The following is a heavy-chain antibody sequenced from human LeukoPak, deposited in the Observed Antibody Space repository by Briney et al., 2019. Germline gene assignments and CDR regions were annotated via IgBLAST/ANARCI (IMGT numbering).Heavy chain of an antibody. CDR1: GGSISSYY. CDR2: IYYSGST. Sequence: PSETLSLTCTVSGGSISSYYWSWIRQPPGKGLEWIGYIYYSGSTNYNPSLKSRVTISVDTSKNQFSLKLSSVTAADTAVYYRAREKYSSGWDDYYYYYYYMDVWGKGTTVTVSS. V-gene: IGHV4-59*01. D-gene: IGHD6-19*01. J-gene: IGHJ6*03. CDR3: AREKYSSGWDDYYYYYYYMDV.